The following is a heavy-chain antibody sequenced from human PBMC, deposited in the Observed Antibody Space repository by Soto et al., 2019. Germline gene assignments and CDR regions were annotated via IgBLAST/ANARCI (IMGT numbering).Heavy chain of an antibody. CDR2: IIPIFGTA. V-gene: IGHV1-69*01. Sequence: QVQLVQSGAEVKKPGSSVKVSCKASGGTFSSYAISWVRQAPGQGLEWMGGIIPIFGTANYAQKFQGRVTITADESTSTAYMELNSVRSEDTAVYYCAREKYSSSGPPNWFDPWGQGTLVTVSS. CDR3: AREKYSSSGPPNWFDP. D-gene: IGHD6-6*01. CDR1: GGTFSSYA. J-gene: IGHJ5*02.